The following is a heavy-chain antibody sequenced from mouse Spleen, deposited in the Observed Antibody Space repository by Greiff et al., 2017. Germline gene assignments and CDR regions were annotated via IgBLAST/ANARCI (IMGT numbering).Heavy chain of an antibody. Sequence: EVKLQESGGGLVKPGGSLKLSCAASGFTFSDYGMHWVRQAPEKGLEWVAYISSGSSTIYYADTVKGRFTISRDNAKNTLFLQMTSLRSEDTAMYYCANDYDQAWFAYWGQGTLVTVSA. D-gene: IGHD2-4*01. V-gene: IGHV5-17*01. CDR1: GFTFSDYG. J-gene: IGHJ3*01. CDR3: ANDYDQAWFAY. CDR2: ISSGSSTI.